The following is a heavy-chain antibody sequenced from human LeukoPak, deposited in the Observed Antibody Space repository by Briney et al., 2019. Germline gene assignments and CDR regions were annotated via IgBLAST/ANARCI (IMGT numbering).Heavy chain of an antibody. CDR3: ARVGCSSTNCYDFDY. Sequence: GESLKISCAASGFTFSTYGMNWVRQAPGKGLEWVSSISSSSSYIYYADSVKGRFTISRDNAKNSLYLQLNSLRAEDTAVYYCARVGCSSTNCYDFDYWGQGTLVTVSS. J-gene: IGHJ4*02. CDR2: ISSSSSYI. CDR1: GFTFSTYG. V-gene: IGHV3-21*01. D-gene: IGHD2-2*01.